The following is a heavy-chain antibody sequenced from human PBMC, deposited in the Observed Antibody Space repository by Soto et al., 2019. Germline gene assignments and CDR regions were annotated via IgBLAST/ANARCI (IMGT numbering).Heavy chain of an antibody. Sequence: SHTLSLTCAISGDSVSSNSAAWNWIRQSPSRGLEWLGRTYYRSNWYSDYAVSMKSRETINPDTSKNQFYLQLNSVSPEDTAGYNCARGPKGMDVCGQGTTVTVSS. CDR3: ARGPKGMDV. CDR2: TYYRSNWYS. CDR1: GDSVSSNSAA. V-gene: IGHV6-1*01. J-gene: IGHJ6*02.